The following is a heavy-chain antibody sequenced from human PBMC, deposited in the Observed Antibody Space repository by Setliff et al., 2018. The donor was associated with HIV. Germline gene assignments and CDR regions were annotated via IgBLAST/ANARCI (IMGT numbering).Heavy chain of an antibody. CDR1: GYTFTGYY. V-gene: IGHV1-3*01. J-gene: IGHJ4*02. Sequence: GASVKVSCKASGYTFTGYYMHWVRQAPGQRLEWMGWINGGNGKTKYSQNFQDRVTFTRDTSATTAYMDLSSLTSEDTAVYFCAGGPVAGLMRKWGQGTQVTVSS. CDR2: INGGNGKT. D-gene: IGHD6-19*01. CDR3: AGGPVAGLMRK.